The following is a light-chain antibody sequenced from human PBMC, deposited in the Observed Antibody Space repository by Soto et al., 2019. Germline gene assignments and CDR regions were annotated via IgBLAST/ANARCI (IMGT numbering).Light chain of an antibody. CDR2: DAS. CDR3: QQRSNWPPYT. V-gene: IGKV3-11*01. Sequence: EIVLTQSPATLSLSPGERATLSCRASQTVSTYLAWYQQKPGQAPRLLIYDASTRATGFPARFSGSGSGTEFTLTISSLQPEDFAVYYCQQRSNWPPYTFGQGTKLEIK. CDR1: QTVSTY. J-gene: IGKJ2*01.